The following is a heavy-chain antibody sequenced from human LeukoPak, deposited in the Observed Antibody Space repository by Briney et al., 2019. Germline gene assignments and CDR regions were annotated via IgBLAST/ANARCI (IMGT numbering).Heavy chain of an antibody. Sequence: GGSLRLSCAASGFIFSQYSMNWVRQAPGKGLEWVSHIRSSSETFYADSVKGRFTISRDNARNSLYLQMNNLRGEDTAIYYCARDAGNSGYGCDLWGQGTLVTVAS. J-gene: IGHJ5*02. V-gene: IGHV3-48*01. CDR3: ARDAGNSGYGCDL. CDR2: IRSSSET. D-gene: IGHD5-12*01. CDR1: GFIFSQYS.